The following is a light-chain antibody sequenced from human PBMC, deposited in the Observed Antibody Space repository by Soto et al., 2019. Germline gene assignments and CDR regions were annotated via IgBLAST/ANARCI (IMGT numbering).Light chain of an antibody. CDR3: QQYDSSPLT. V-gene: IGKV1-5*03. CDR2: KAS. CDR1: QSISSW. J-gene: IGKJ4*01. Sequence: DIPVTQSPSTLSASVGDRVTITCRASQSISSWLAWYQQKPGKAPKLLIYKASSLESGVPSRFSGGGSGTEFTLTISSLQPDDFATYYCQQYDSSPLTFGGGTKVEIK.